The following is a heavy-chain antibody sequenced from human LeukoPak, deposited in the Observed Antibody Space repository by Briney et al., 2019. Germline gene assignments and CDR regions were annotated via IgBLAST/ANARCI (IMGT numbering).Heavy chain of an antibody. CDR2: IIPIFGIA. CDR1: GGTFSSYT. D-gene: IGHD2-2*01. V-gene: IGHV1-69*02. J-gene: IGHJ6*02. Sequence: SVKVSCKASGGTFSSYTISWVRQAPGQGLEWMGRIIPIFGIANYAQKFQGRVTITADKSTSTAYMDLSSLRSEDTAVYYCASEHQLLNYYYYGMDVWGQGTTVTVSS. CDR3: ASEHQLLNYYYYGMDV.